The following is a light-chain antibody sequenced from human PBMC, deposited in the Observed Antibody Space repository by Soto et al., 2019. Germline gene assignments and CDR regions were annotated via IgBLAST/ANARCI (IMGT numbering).Light chain of an antibody. CDR2: AAS. J-gene: IGKJ4*01. Sequence: DIQLTQSPSFLSASVGGRVTITCRASQGISSYLAWYQQKPGKAPKLLIYAASTLQSGVPSRFSGSGSGTEFTLTISRLQPEDCATYYCQQLISYPLNCGGGTKVDIK. CDR3: QQLISYPLN. CDR1: QGISSY. V-gene: IGKV1-9*01.